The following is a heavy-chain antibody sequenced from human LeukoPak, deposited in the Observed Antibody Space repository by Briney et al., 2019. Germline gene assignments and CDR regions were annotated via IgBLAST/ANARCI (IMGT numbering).Heavy chain of an antibody. CDR3: ARDRRKGATQGAFDI. CDR2: IYSGGST. V-gene: IGHV3-66*01. Sequence: GGSLRLSCAASGFTVSSNYMSWVRQAPGKGLEWVSVIYSGGSTYYADSVKGRFTISRDNSKNTLYLQMNSLRAEDTAVYYCARDRRKGATQGAFDIRGQGTMVTVSS. CDR1: GFTVSSNY. D-gene: IGHD1-26*01. J-gene: IGHJ3*02.